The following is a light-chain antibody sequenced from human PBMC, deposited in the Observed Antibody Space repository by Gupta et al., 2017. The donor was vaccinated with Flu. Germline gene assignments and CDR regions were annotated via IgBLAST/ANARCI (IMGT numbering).Light chain of an antibody. V-gene: IGKV3-11*01. Sequence: EVVLTQSPATLSLSPGESATLSCRASQSVTTFLAWYQQKPGQAPRLLIYDASNRVSGIPAKFSGSGSGTDFTLNISSLEPEDSAVYYCQQRGNWPLTFGGGTXVEI. CDR3: QQRGNWPLT. J-gene: IGKJ4*01. CDR1: QSVTTF. CDR2: DAS.